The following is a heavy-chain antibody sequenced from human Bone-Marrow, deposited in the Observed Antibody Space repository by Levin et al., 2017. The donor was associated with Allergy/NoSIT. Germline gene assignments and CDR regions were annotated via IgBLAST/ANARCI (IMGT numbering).Heavy chain of an antibody. V-gene: IGHV3-23*01. CDR2: ISGGGGST. D-gene: IGHD6-19*01. Sequence: GGSLRLSCAASGFTFSSYGMSWVRQAPGTGLEWVSPISGGGGSTYYADSVKGRFTISRDNSKNTLYLQMNSLRAEDTAVYYCAVGVAVASLTVFDYWGQGTLVTVSS. J-gene: IGHJ4*02. CDR1: GFTFSSYG. CDR3: AVGVAVASLTVFDY.